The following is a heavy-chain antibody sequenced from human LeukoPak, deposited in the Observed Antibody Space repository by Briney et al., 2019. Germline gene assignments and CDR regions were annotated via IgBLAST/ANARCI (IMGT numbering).Heavy chain of an antibody. CDR3: ARTTTTFDD. J-gene: IGHJ4*01. CDR2: VSDTGIT. D-gene: IGHD4-11*01. CDR1: GGSINNY. Sequence: SETLSLTCTVSGGSINNYWSWIRQPPGKGLEWIGYVSDTGITNYNPSLKSRVTISVDTSKNQFYLKLTSVTAADTAVYYCARTTTTFDDWGHGTLVTVSS. V-gene: IGHV4-59*01.